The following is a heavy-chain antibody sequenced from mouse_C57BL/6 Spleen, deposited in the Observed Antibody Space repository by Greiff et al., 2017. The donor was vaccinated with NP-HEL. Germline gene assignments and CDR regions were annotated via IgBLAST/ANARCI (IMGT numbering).Heavy chain of an antibody. CDR1: GFTFSSYA. D-gene: IGHD2-5*01. CDR2: ISDGGSYT. Sequence: EVMLVESGGGLVKPGGSLKLSCAASGFTFSSYAMSWVRQTPEKRLEWVATISDGGSYTYYPDNVKGRFTISRDNAKNNLYLQMSHLKSEDTAMYYCAREEVTGSYYYAMDYWGQGTSVTVSS. CDR3: AREEVTGSYYYAMDY. J-gene: IGHJ4*01. V-gene: IGHV5-4*03.